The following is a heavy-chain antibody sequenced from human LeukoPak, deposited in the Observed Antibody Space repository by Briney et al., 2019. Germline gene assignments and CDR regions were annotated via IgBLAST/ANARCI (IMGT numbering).Heavy chain of an antibody. CDR3: AGLRRAYYYYMDV. CDR2: ISGSGNYI. J-gene: IGHJ6*03. CDR1: EVTFSTYT. V-gene: IGHV3-21*06. Sequence: PGGPLRLSCAASEVTFSTYTMTWVRQAPGKGLEWVSSISGSGNYIYYADSLKGRFTISRDNANNLLFLQMSSLRAEDTAVYFCAGLRRAYYYYMDVWGKGTTVTVSS.